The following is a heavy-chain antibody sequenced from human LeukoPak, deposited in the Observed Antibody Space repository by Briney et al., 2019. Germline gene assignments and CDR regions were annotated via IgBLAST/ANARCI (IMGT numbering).Heavy chain of an antibody. Sequence: SETLSLTCAVYGGSFSGYYWSWIRQPPGKGLEWIGEINHSESTNYNPSLKSRVTISVDTSKNQFSLKLSSVTAADTAVYYCARDQDIVVVPAAIPRETYYYYYGMDVWGQGTTVTVSS. CDR1: GGSFSGYY. CDR2: INHSEST. V-gene: IGHV4-34*01. J-gene: IGHJ6*02. CDR3: ARDQDIVVVPAAIPRETYYYYYGMDV. D-gene: IGHD2-2*01.